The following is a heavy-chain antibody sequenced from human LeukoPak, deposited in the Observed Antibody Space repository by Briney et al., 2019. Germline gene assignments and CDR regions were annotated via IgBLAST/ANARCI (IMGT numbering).Heavy chain of an antibody. CDR3: AARRGSSRGFSY. D-gene: IGHD1-26*01. V-gene: IGHV3-21*01. Sequence: GGSLRLSCAASGFTFSSYSMNWVRQAPGKGLEWVSSISSSSSYIYYADSVKGRFTISRDNAKNSLYLQMNSLRAEDTAVYYCAARRGSSRGFSYWGQGTLVTVSS. CDR2: ISSSSSYI. CDR1: GFTFSSYS. J-gene: IGHJ4*02.